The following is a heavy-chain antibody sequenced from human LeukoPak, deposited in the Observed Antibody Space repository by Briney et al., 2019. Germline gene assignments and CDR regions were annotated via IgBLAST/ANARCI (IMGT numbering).Heavy chain of an antibody. D-gene: IGHD6-13*01. CDR2: IYTSGGT. V-gene: IGHV4-61*02. CDR3: ARGRYSSSWYVDF. J-gene: IGHJ4*02. Sequence: SETRSLTGTVPGGSISSGSYYGSWIRQPPGKGLEWIGLIYTSGGTNYNPSLKSRVTISVDTSKNQFSLKLSSVTAADTAVYYCARGRYSSSWYVDFWGQGTLVTVSS. CDR1: GGSISSGSYY.